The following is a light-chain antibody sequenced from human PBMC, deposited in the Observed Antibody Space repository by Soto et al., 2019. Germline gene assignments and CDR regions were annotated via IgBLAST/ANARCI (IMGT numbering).Light chain of an antibody. V-gene: IGKV3-15*01. J-gene: IGKJ1*01. CDR3: QQYNNWPPDRT. Sequence: EIVMTQSPATLSVSPGERATLSCRASQSVSRNLAWYQQKPGQAPRLLIYGSSTRATGIPARFSGSGSGTEFTLTISSLQYEDFAIYFCQQYNNWPPDRTFGQGTKVEIK. CDR2: GSS. CDR1: QSVSRN.